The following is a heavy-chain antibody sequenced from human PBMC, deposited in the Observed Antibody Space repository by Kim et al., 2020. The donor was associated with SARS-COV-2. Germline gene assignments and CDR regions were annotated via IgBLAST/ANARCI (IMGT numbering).Heavy chain of an antibody. CDR3: ARGRPMDV. V-gene: IGHV1-46*01. CDR1: GYTFTSVY. J-gene: IGHJ6*03. CDR2: INPSDGTT. Sequence: ASVKVSCKASGYTFTSVYMNWVRQAPGQGLEWMGIINPSDGTTSYPQKFQGRVTMTRDTSTSTVYMELSSLRSEYTAMYYCARGRPMDVWGKGTTVTVSS.